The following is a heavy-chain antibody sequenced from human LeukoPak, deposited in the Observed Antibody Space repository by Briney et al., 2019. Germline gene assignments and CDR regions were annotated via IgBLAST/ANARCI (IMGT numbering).Heavy chain of an antibody. J-gene: IGHJ4*02. CDR3: ARGGSYYYFDY. D-gene: IGHD1-26*01. V-gene: IGHV3-21*01. CDR1: GFTFSSYS. CDR2: ISLSSSYI. Sequence: GGSLRLSCAASGFTFSSYSMNWVRQAPGKGLEWLSSISLSSSYIYYADSVRGRFTISRDNAKNSLYLQMISLRGEDTAVYYCARGGSYYYFDYWGQGTLVTVSS.